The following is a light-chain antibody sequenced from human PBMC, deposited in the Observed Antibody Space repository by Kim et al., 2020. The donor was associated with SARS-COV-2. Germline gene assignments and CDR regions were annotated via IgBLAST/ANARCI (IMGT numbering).Light chain of an antibody. Sequence: QSALTQPASVSGSPGQSITISCTGTSSDVGSYNPVSWYQQHPGKAPKLMIYEVSKRPSGVSNRFSGSKSGNTASLTISGLQAEDEADYYCCSYAGSSTWVFGGGTQLIVL. J-gene: IGLJ3*02. V-gene: IGLV2-23*02. CDR1: SSDVGSYNP. CDR3: CSYAGSSTWV. CDR2: EVS.